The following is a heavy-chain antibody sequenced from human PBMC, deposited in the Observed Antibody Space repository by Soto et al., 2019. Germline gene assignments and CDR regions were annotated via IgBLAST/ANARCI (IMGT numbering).Heavy chain of an antibody. CDR1: GGSISGYY. CDR3: ARLLPTTIGPAVSYYCHYCDV. V-gene: IGHV4-59*01. CDR2: IHYSGST. D-gene: IGHD1-26*01. Sequence: QVQLQESGPGLVKPSETLSLTCTVSGGSISGYYWSWIRQPPGKGLEWIGYIHYSGSTNYNPSLKSRVPTSLDPSKNQFSLKLSSVTAADTAVYYCARLLPTTIGPAVSYYCHYCDVWGKGTTVTVSS. J-gene: IGHJ6*03.